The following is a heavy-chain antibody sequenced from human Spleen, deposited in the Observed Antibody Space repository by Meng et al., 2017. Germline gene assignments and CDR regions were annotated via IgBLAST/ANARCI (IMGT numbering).Heavy chain of an antibody. CDR1: GGSFSGYY. J-gene: IGHJ4*02. CDR3: ARGRYDTRGYSSFFFDY. Sequence: GSLRLSCAVYGGSFSGYYWSWIRQPPGKGREWIGEINHSGSTNYNPSLKSRVTISVDTSKNQFSLMLSSVTAADTAVYYCARGRYDTRGYSSFFFDYWGPGPLVTVSS. D-gene: IGHD3-22*01. V-gene: IGHV4-34*01. CDR2: INHSGST.